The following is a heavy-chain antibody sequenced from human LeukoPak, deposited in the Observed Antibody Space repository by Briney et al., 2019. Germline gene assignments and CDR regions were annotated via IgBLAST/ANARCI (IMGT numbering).Heavy chain of an antibody. V-gene: IGHV3-53*01. CDR1: GFTVSSNY. CDR3: ARSRGYSYGFNY. D-gene: IGHD5-18*01. CDR2: IYSSGST. Sequence: PGGSLRLSCAASGFTVSSNYMSWVRQAPGKGLEWVSIIYSSGSTYYADSVKGRFTISRDNSKNTLYLQMNSLRAEDTAVYYCARSRGYSYGFNYWGQGTLVTVSS. J-gene: IGHJ4*02.